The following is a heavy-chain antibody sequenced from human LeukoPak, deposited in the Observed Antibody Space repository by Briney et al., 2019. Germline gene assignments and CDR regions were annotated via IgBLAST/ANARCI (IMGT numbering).Heavy chain of an antibody. CDR1: GGSIKSYY. V-gene: IGHV4-59*08. D-gene: IGHD3-22*01. CDR2: ISFSGST. J-gene: IGHJ6*02. CDR3: AXXXXXXXSGSGSGFYYGLDV. Sequence: SETLSLTCSVSGGSIKSYYWSWIRQPPGRGLEWVGYISFSGSTYYNPSLQSRVSISVDTYKDQFSLRLTSVSDTDTAVYYCAXXXXXXXSGSGSGFYYGLDVWGQGTTVTVSS.